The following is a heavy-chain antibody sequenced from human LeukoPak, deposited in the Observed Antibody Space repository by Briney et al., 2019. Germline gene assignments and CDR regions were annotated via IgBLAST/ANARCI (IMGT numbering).Heavy chain of an antibody. CDR2: IDPSDSYT. J-gene: IGHJ5*02. CDR3: ARHGGHGEWELPKNWFDP. V-gene: IGHV5-10-1*01. CDR1: GYSFTSYW. D-gene: IGHD1-26*01. Sequence: PGESLRISCKGSGYSFTSYWISWVRQMPGKGLEWMGRIDPSDSYTNYSPSFQGHVTISADKSISTAYLQWSSLKASDTAMYYCARHGGHGEWELPKNWFDPWGQGTLVTVSS.